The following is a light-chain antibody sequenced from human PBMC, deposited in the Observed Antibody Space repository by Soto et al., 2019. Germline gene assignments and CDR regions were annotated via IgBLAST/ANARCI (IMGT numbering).Light chain of an antibody. CDR3: HQSYSSPQT. CDR1: QDIGTW. J-gene: IGKJ1*01. Sequence: DIQLTQSPSSVSASVGDRVTITCRASQDIGTWLAWYQQKPGQPPKLLIYWASTRESGVPDRFSGSGSGTDFTLTISSLQAEDVAVYYCHQSYSSPQTFGQGTKVEIK. V-gene: IGKV1-27*01. CDR2: WAS.